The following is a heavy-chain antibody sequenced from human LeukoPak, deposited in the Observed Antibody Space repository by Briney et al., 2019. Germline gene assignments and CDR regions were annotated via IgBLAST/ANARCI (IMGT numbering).Heavy chain of an antibody. Sequence: ASVTVSCKASGYTFTSYDINWVRQATGQGLEWMGWMNPNSGNTGYAQKFQGRVTMTRNTSISTAYMELSSLRSEDTAVYYCARGGVYCSSTSCYENWFDPWGQGTLVTVSS. CDR3: ARGGVYCSSTSCYENWFDP. CDR2: MNPNSGNT. V-gene: IGHV1-8*01. J-gene: IGHJ5*02. CDR1: GYTFTSYD. D-gene: IGHD2-2*01.